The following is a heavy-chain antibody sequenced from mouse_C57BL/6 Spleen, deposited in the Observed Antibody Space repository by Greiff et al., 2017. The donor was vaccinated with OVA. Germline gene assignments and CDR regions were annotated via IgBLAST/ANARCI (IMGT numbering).Heavy chain of an antibody. CDR3: ARSIYYSDY. D-gene: IGHD1-1*01. V-gene: IGHV1-82*01. Sequence: VKLMESGPELVKPGASVKISCKASGYAFSSSWMNWVKQRPGKGLEWIGRIYPGDGDTNYNGKFKGKATLTADKSSSTAYMQLSSLTSEDSAVYFCARSIYYSDYWGQGTTLTVSS. CDR2: IYPGDGDT. J-gene: IGHJ2*01. CDR1: GYAFSSSW.